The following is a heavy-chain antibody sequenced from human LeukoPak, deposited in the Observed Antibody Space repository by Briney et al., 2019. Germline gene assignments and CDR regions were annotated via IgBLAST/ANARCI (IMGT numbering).Heavy chain of an antibody. J-gene: IGHJ2*01. V-gene: IGHV3-48*04. CDR2: ISSSSTI. Sequence: GGSLRLSCAASGFTFSTYSMSWVRQAPGKGLEWVSYISSSSTISYPDSVKGRFTISRDNAKNSVYLQMNGLKAEDTAVYHCVGGPGWVFDLWGRGTLVTVSS. CDR3: VGGPGWVFDL. D-gene: IGHD6-19*01. CDR1: GFTFSTYS.